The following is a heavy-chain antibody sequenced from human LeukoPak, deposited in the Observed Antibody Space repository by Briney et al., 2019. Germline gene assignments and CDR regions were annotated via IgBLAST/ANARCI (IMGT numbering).Heavy chain of an antibody. CDR3: ARVRFSSSWAIPYYYYYMGV. CDR2: ISSSGSTI. CDR1: GFTFSSYE. D-gene: IGHD6-13*01. J-gene: IGHJ6*03. Sequence: GGSLRLSCAASGFTFSSYEMNWVRQAPGKGLEWVSYISSSGSTIYYADSVKGRFTISRDNAKNSLYLQMNSLRAEDTAVYYCARVRFSSSWAIPYYYYYMGVWGKGTTVTISS. V-gene: IGHV3-48*03.